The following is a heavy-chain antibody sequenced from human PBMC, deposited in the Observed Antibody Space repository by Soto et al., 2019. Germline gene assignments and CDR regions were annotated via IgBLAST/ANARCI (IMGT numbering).Heavy chain of an antibody. CDR2: ISGSGGRI. CDR1: GFTFYRYD. J-gene: IGHJ4*02. CDR3: VRRGSETGWYFVQ. Sequence: EVQLLESGGGLVQPGGSLSLSCAASGFTFYRYDMFWVRQTPRRGLEWVSFISGSGGRIEYGDFVRGRFTASSDNAEDTLSLQMNTLASDDTGVYYCVRRGSETGWYFVQWGQGTLVVVSS. D-gene: IGHD6-19*01. V-gene: IGHV3-23*02.